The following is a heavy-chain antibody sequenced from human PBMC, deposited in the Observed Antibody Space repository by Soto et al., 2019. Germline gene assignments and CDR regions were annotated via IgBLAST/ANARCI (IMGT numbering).Heavy chain of an antibody. V-gene: IGHV3-30*18. Sequence: GGSLRLSCAASGFTFSSYGMHWVRQAPGKGLEWVAVISYDGSNKYYADSVKGRFTISRDNSKNTLYLQMNSLRAEDTAVYYCAKDDIVATIYYFDYWGQGTLVTVSS. CDR3: AKDDIVATIYYFDY. J-gene: IGHJ4*02. D-gene: IGHD5-12*01. CDR2: ISYDGSNK. CDR1: GFTFSSYG.